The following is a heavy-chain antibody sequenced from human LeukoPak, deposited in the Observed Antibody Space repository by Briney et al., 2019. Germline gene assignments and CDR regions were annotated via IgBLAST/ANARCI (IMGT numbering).Heavy chain of an antibody. CDR1: GGSISSSSHS. CDR2: IYYTGRT. V-gene: IGHV4-39*07. Sequence: SETLSLTCTVSGGSISSSSHSWGWIRQPPGKGLEWTGTIYYTGRTYYNPSLESRLTISVDTSKNQFSLKLFSVTAADTAVYYCAREDYYDSSGYLDYWGQGTLVTVSS. CDR3: AREDYYDSSGYLDY. D-gene: IGHD3-22*01. J-gene: IGHJ4*02.